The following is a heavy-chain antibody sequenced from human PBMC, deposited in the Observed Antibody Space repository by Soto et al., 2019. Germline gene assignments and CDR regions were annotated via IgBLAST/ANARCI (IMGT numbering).Heavy chain of an antibody. D-gene: IGHD6-19*01. V-gene: IGHV4-59*01. CDR1: GGSICSCY. Sequence: PLSLTCTVAGGSICSCYWIRIRKPPGKGLEWIGYIYYSGSTNYNPSLKSRVTISVDTSKNQFSLKLSSVTAADTAVYYCARELIGSSGWFANAFDIWGQGTMVTVSS. CDR3: ARELIGSSGWFANAFDI. J-gene: IGHJ3*02. CDR2: IYYSGST.